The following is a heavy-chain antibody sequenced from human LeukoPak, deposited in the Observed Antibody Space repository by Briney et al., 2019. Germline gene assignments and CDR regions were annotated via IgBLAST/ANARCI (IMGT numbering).Heavy chain of an antibody. Sequence: GGSLRLSCAASGFTFSSYGMHWVRQAPGKGLEWVAVIWYDGSNKYYADSVKGRFTISRDNSKNTLYLQMNSLRAEDTAVYYFAKDLRYNWSTTFLFDYWGQGTLVTVSS. CDR2: IWYDGSNK. V-gene: IGHV3-33*06. J-gene: IGHJ4*02. D-gene: IGHD1-1*01. CDR1: GFTFSSYG. CDR3: AKDLRYNWSTTFLFDY.